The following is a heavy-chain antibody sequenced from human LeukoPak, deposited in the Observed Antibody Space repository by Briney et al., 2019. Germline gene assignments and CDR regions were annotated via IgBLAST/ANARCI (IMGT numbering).Heavy chain of an antibody. V-gene: IGHV3-23*01. CDR2: ISGSGSST. CDR1: GFTFSSYA. J-gene: IGHJ4*02. Sequence: PGGSLRLSCAASGFTFSSYAMSWVRQAPGMGLEGVSAISGSGSSTYYTDSVKGRFTISRDNSKNTLYLQMSSLRAEDTAVYYCAKDLRMSDYVPYYFDYWGQGTLVTVSS. CDR3: AKDLRMSDYVPYYFDY. D-gene: IGHD4-17*01.